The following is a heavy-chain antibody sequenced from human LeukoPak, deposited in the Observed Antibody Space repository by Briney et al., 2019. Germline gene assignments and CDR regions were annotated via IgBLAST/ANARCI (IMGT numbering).Heavy chain of an antibody. Sequence: ASVKVSCKASGYTFTGYYMHWVRQAPGQGLEWMGRINPNSGGTNYAQKFQGRVTMTRGTSISPAYMELSRLRSDDTAVYYCARDNWNYVGRYYYYMDVWGKGTTVTVSS. D-gene: IGHD1-7*01. CDR2: INPNSGGT. CDR3: ARDNWNYVGRYYYYMDV. CDR1: GYTFTGYY. J-gene: IGHJ6*03. V-gene: IGHV1-2*06.